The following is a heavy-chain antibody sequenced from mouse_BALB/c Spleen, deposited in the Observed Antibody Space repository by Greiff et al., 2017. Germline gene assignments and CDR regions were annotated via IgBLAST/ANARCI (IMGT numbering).Heavy chain of an antibody. J-gene: IGHJ4*01. D-gene: IGHD2-3*01. CDR1: GYTFTSYV. V-gene: IGHV1-14*01. Sequence: EVQLQQSGPELVKPGASVKMSCKASGYTFTSYVMHWVKQKPGQGLEWIGYINPYNDGTKYNEKFKGKATLTSDKSSSTAYMELSSLTSEDSAVYYCARGDIGYDGYYPGAMDYWGQGTSVTVSS. CDR3: ARGDIGYDGYYPGAMDY. CDR2: INPYNDGT.